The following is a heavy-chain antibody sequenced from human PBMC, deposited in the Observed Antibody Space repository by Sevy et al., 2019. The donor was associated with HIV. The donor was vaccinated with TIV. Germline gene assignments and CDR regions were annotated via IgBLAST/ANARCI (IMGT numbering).Heavy chain of an antibody. CDR1: GFTFSSYA. CDR3: AKDYSSSWYYFDY. V-gene: IGHV3-23*01. J-gene: IGHJ4*02. Sequence: RGSLRLSCAASGFTFSSYAMSWVRQAPGKGLQWVSTIGGGGGGTYYADSVKGRFTISRDNSKNTLYLQMNSLRAEDTAVYYCAKDYSSSWYYFDYWGQGTLVTVSS. CDR2: IGGGGGGT. D-gene: IGHD6-13*01.